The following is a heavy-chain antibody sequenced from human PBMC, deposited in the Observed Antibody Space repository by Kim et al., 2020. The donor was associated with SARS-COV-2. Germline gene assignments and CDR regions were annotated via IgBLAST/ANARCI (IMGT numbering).Heavy chain of an antibody. D-gene: IGHD3-10*01. V-gene: IGHV3-9*01. CDR1: GFTFDDYA. Sequence: GGSLRLSCAASGFTFDDYAMHWVRQAPGKGLEWVSGISWNSGSIGYADSVKGRFTISRDNAKNSLYLQMNSLRAEDTALYYCAKDAGYRYGSGKDYWGQGTLVTVSS. CDR3: AKDAGYRYGSGKDY. CDR2: ISWNSGSI. J-gene: IGHJ4*02.